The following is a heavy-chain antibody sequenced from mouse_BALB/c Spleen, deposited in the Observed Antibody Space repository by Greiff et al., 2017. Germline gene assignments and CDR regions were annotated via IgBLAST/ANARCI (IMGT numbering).Heavy chain of an antibody. Sequence: EVQLQQSGPELVKPGASMKISCKASGYSFTGYTMNWVKQSHGQNLEWIGLINPDNGGTSYNQKFKGKATLTVDKSSSTAYMELRSLTSEDSAVYYCARGIYDDYDAFAYWGQGTLVTVSA. CDR1: GYSFTGYT. D-gene: IGHD2-4*01. J-gene: IGHJ3*01. V-gene: IGHV1-18*01. CDR3: ARGIYDDYDAFAY. CDR2: INPDNGGT.